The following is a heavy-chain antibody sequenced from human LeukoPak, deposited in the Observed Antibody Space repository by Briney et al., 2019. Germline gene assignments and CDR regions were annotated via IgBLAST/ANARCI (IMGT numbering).Heavy chain of an antibody. Sequence: GGSLRLSCAASGFTFSSFGLHWVRQAPGKGLEWVTVTSYDGNEKYYADSVKGRFTISRDNSKNTVYLQMNSLRAEDTAVYYCATGGTRAATGRMGFWGQGTLVTVSS. CDR1: GFTFSSFG. D-gene: IGHD6-25*01. CDR2: TSYDGNEK. J-gene: IGHJ4*02. V-gene: IGHV3-30*03. CDR3: ATGGTRAATGRMGF.